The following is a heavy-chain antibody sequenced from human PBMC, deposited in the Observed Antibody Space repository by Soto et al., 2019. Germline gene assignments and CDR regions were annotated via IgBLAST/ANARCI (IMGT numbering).Heavy chain of an antibody. J-gene: IGHJ3*02. CDR3: ASMEGYCSGGSCYIGLENAFDI. CDR1: GYTFTCYA. D-gene: IGHD2-15*01. CDR2: INAGNGNT. V-gene: IGHV1-3*01. Sequence: ASVKVSCKASGYTFTCYAMHWVRQAPGQRLEWMGWINAGNGNTKYSQKFQGRVTITRDTSASTAYMELSSLRSEDTAVYYCASMEGYCSGGSCYIGLENAFDIWGQGTMVTVSS.